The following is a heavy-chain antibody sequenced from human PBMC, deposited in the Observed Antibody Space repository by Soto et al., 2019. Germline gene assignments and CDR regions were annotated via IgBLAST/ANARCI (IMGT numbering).Heavy chain of an antibody. CDR1: GFTFSSYA. D-gene: IGHD2-2*01. CDR2: ISGSGGST. CDR3: AKDGDIVVVPAAINSWFDP. V-gene: IGHV3-23*01. J-gene: IGHJ5*02. Sequence: PGGSLRLSCAASGFTFSSYAMSWVRQAPGKGLEWASAISGSGGSTYYADSVKGRFTISRDNSKNTLYLQMNSLRAEDTAVYYCAKDGDIVVVPAAINSWFDPWGQGTLVTVYS.